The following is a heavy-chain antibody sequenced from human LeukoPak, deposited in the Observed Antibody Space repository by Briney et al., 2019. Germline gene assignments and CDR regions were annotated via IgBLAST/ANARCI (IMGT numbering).Heavy chain of an antibody. J-gene: IGHJ4*02. V-gene: IGHV3-21*01. CDR3: ARVAEAAAFDY. CDR2: ISSSSRYI. CDR1: GFTFSSYE. Sequence: GGSLRLSCAASGFTFSSYEMNWVRQAPGKGLEWVSSISSSSRYIYYADSMKGRFTISRDNAKNSLFLQMNSLRAEDTAVYYCARVAEAAAFDYWGQGTLVTVSS. D-gene: IGHD6-13*01.